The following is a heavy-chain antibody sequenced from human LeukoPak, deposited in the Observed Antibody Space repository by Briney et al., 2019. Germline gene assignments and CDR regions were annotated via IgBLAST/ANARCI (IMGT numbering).Heavy chain of an antibody. CDR2: MNPNSGNA. J-gene: IGHJ4*02. V-gene: IGHV1-8*01. CDR1: GYTFSSYD. CDR3: ARGRYYDFWSGYYGTKTFDY. D-gene: IGHD3-3*01. Sequence: VASVKVSCKASGYTFSSYDINWVRQATGQGLEWMGWMNPNSGNAGYAQKFQGRGTMTRNTSINTAYMELSSLRSEDTAVYYCARGRYYDFWSGYYGTKTFDYWGQGTLVTVSS.